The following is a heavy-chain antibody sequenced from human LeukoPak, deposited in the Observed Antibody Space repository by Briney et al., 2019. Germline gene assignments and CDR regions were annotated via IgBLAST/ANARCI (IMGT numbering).Heavy chain of an antibody. CDR1: GGSISSYY. V-gene: IGHV4-59*01. Sequence: SETLSLTCTVSGGSISSYYWSWIRQPPGKGLEWIGYIYYSGSTNYNPSLKSRVTISVDTSKNQFSLKLSSVTAADTAVYYCARGITMVPYYFDYWGPGTLVTVSS. D-gene: IGHD3-10*01. CDR3: ARGITMVPYYFDY. J-gene: IGHJ4*02. CDR2: IYYSGST.